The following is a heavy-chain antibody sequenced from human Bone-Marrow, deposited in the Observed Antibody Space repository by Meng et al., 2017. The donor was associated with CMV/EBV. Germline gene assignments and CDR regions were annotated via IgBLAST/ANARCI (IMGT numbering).Heavy chain of an antibody. Sequence: GESLKISCAASGFTFDDYGMSWVRQAPGKGLEWVSGINWNGGSTRYADSVKGRFTISRDNAKNSLYLQMNSLRAEDTAAYYCAREKTYYDSSGLDYWGQGTLVTVSS. V-gene: IGHV3-20*04. CDR1: GFTFDDYG. D-gene: IGHD3-22*01. CDR2: INWNGGST. J-gene: IGHJ4*02. CDR3: AREKTYYDSSGLDY.